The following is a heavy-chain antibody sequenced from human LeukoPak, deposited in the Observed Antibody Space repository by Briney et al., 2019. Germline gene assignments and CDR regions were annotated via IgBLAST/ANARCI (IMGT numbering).Heavy chain of an antibody. CDR3: ARERDGYLND. CDR1: GYTYTGYY. CDR2: INPNSGGT. Sequence: ASVKVSCKASGYTYTGYYTHWVRQAPGQGLEWMGRINPNSGGTNYAQKFQGRVTMTRDTSISTAYMELSRLRSDDTAVYYCARERDGYLNDWGQGTLVTVSS. D-gene: IGHD5-24*01. J-gene: IGHJ4*02. V-gene: IGHV1-2*06.